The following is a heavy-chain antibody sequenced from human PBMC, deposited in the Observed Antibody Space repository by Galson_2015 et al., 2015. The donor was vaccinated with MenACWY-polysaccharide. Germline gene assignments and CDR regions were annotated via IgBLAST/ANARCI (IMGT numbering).Heavy chain of an antibody. V-gene: IGHV3-23*01. Sequence: SLRLSCAASGFTFSNYVMSWVRQAPGKGLEGVSAISGSGDITYYADSVKGRFTISRDKSKNTLYLQMNSLGAEDTAVYYCAKATCGSTSCYGFDHWGQGTPVTVSS. J-gene: IGHJ4*02. CDR1: GFTFSNYV. CDR3: AKATCGSTSCYGFDH. D-gene: IGHD2-2*01. CDR2: ISGSGDIT.